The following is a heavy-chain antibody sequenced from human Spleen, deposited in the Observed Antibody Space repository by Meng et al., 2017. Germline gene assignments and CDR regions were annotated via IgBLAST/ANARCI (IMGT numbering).Heavy chain of an antibody. CDR1: GYTFTTYA. D-gene: IGHD3-10*01. V-gene: IGHV1-2*04. CDR3: ARGTPGRSYSDY. J-gene: IGHJ4*02. CDR2: INPNSGGT. Sequence: QVQLVQSGAEVKKPGASVKVSCKTSGYTFTTYAIHWVRQAPGQRLEWMGWINPNSGGTNYAQKFQGWVTMTRDTSISTAYMELSRLRSDDTAVYYCARGTPGRSYSDYWGQGTLVTVSS.